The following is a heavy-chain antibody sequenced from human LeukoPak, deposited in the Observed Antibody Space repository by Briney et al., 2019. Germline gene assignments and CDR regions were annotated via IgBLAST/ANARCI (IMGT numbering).Heavy chain of an antibody. CDR1: GGSISSLY. CDR2: VYATGST. V-gene: IGHV4-4*07. CDR3: ARGPGTSSSYAFDI. J-gene: IGHJ3*02. Sequence: PETLSLTCTVSGGSISSLYWSWIRQPAGKGLEWIGRVYATGSTNYNPSLKSRVTMSVDTSKNQFSLKLSSVTAADTAVYYCARGPGTSSSYAFDIWGQGTMVTVSS. D-gene: IGHD2-8*01.